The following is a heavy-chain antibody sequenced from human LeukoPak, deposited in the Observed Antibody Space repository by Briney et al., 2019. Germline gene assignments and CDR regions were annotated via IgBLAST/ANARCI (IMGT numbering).Heavy chain of an antibody. CDR1: GFTFSGNW. V-gene: IGHV3-7*01. Sequence: QPGGSLTLSCEASGFTFSGNWMSWVRQAPGKGLEWVASINPDGSEKLYVDSVKGRFTISRDNTKTSLYLQMNSLGAEDTAMYYCAKILGMATTYDSWGQGARVTVSS. D-gene: IGHD5-24*01. J-gene: IGHJ4*02. CDR3: AKILGMATTYDS. CDR2: INPDGSEK.